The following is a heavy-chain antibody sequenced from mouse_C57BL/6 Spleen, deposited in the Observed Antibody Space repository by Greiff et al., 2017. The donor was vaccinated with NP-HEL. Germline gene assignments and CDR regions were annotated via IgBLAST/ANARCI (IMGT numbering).Heavy chain of an antibody. Sequence: QVQLKQPGAELVKPGASVKMSCKASGYTFTSYWITWVKQRPGQGLEWIGDIYPGSGSTNYNEKFKSKATLTVDTSSSTAYMQLSSLTSEDSAVYYCARSLFYDGYYNYAMDYWGQGTSVTVSS. V-gene: IGHV1-55*01. CDR2: IYPGSGST. CDR1: GYTFTSYW. CDR3: ARSLFYDGYYNYAMDY. D-gene: IGHD2-3*01. J-gene: IGHJ4*01.